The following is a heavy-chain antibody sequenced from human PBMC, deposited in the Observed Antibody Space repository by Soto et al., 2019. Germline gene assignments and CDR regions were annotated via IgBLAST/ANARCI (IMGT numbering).Heavy chain of an antibody. CDR2: FHESGPT. Sequence: XEALSLPFDVSSYRGAAGQYVGWIRQPPGKGREWVVFFHESGPTYYSPSLESRLAISVDMSKNQVSLSLTSVTAADTARYYCINRWGLSRADSWGRGILVSLSS. J-gene: IGHJ4*02. D-gene: IGHD3-16*01. CDR1: SYRGAAGQY. V-gene: IGHV4-38-2*01. CDR3: INRWGLSRADS.